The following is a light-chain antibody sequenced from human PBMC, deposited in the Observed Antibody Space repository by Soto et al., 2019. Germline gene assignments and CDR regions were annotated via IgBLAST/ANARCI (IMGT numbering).Light chain of an antibody. CDR2: GAS. CDR1: QRVSSSY. V-gene: IGKV3-20*01. J-gene: IGKJ1*01. Sequence: EIVLTQSPGTLSLSPGERATLSCRASQRVSSSYLAWYQQKPCQAPRLLIYGASSRATGIQDRFSGSGSGTDFTLTISRLEPEEFAVYYFHQYVSSLRTFRQGSHEEIK. CDR3: HQYVSSLRT.